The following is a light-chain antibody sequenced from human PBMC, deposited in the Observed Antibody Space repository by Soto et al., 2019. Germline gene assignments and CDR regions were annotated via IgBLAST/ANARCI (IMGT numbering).Light chain of an antibody. CDR1: QSVGSN. J-gene: IGKJ1*01. Sequence: EIVMTQSPATLSVSPGERATLSCRASQSVGSNLAWYQLKPGQAPRLLIYGASTRATGIPARFSGSGSGTDFTLXISSLQSEDFAIYFCQQYNNWPPDRTFGQGTKVEIK. CDR2: GAS. V-gene: IGKV3-15*01. CDR3: QQYNNWPPDRT.